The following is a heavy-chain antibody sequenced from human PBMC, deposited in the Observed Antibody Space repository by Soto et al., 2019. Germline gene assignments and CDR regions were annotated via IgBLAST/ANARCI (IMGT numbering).Heavy chain of an antibody. CDR3: TSDMWWFGGNF. J-gene: IGHJ4*02. D-gene: IGHD3-10*01. CDR1: GLTFSDAW. Sequence: GGSLRLSCVVSGLTFSDAWITWVRQVPEKGLECLGRIKGKPASGATDDFAPVEGRFSISKDDSKNTVYLQMNSLKIEDTGTYYCTSDMWWFGGNFWGRGTQVTVSS. V-gene: IGHV3-15*07. CDR2: IKGKPASGAT.